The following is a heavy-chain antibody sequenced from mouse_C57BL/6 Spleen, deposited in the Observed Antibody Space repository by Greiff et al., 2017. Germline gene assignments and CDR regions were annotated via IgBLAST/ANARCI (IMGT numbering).Heavy chain of an antibody. CDR2: ISSGSSTL. J-gene: IGHJ2*01. D-gene: IGHD1-1*01. CDR3: ATGGRRAHYFDY. CDR1: GFTFSDYG. V-gene: IGHV5-17*01. Sequence: EVQGVESGGGLVKPGGSLKLSCAASGFTFSDYGMHWVRQAPEKGLEWVAYISSGSSTLYYADTVKGRFTISRDNAKNTLFLQMTSLRSEDTAMYYCATGGRRAHYFDYWGQGTTLTVSS.